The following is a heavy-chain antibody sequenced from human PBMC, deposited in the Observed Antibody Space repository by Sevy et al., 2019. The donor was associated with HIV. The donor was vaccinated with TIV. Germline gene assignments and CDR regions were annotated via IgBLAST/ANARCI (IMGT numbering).Heavy chain of an antibody. CDR2: ISWNSGSI. D-gene: IGHD6-6*01. CDR1: GFTFDDYA. Sequence: GGSLRLSCAASGFTFDDYAMHWVRQAPGKGLEWVSGISWNSGSIGYADSVKGRFTISRDNAKNYLYLQMNSLRAEDTALYYCAKESSSGPYYYYGMDVWGQGTTVTVSS. J-gene: IGHJ6*02. CDR3: AKESSSGPYYYYGMDV. V-gene: IGHV3-9*01.